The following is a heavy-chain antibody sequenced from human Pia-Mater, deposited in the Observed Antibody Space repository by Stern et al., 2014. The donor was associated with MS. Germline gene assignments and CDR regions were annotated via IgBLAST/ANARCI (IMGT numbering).Heavy chain of an antibody. CDR3: ARDNGGWSVDS. CDR1: GYTFTSNK. D-gene: IGHD6-19*01. J-gene: IGHJ4*02. V-gene: IGHV1-46*01. Sequence: VQLEESGGEVKKPGASVKVSCKAFGYTFTSNKMHWVRQAPGEGLEWMGIINPGGGSTRYAQKLQGRVTMTRDTSTSTVYMELTSLRSEDTAVYSCARDNGGWSVDSWGQGTLVIVSS. CDR2: INPGGGST.